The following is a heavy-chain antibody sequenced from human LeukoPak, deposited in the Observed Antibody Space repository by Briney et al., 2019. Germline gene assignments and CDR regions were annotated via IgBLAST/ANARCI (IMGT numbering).Heavy chain of an antibody. CDR3: ARDQYYDSKGWFDP. CDR2: IHTYNGHT. Sequence: ASVKVSCKASGYTFTSYAMNWVRQAPGQGLEWMGWIHTYNGHTNYAQKLQGRVTMTTDTSTSTAYMELRSLRSDDTAVYYCARDQYYDSKGWFDPWSQGSLVTVSS. CDR1: GYTFTSYA. V-gene: IGHV1-18*01. D-gene: IGHD3-22*01. J-gene: IGHJ5*02.